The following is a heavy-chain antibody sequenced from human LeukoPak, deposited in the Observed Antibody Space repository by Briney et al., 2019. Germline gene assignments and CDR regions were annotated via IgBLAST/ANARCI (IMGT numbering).Heavy chain of an antibody. CDR2: IYYSGST. J-gene: IGHJ6*02. V-gene: IGHV4-59*01. D-gene: IGHD3-3*01. Sequence: SETLSLTCTVSGGSISSYYWSWIRQPPGKGLEWIGYIYYSGSTNYNPSLKSRVTISVDTSKNQFSLKLSSVTAADTAVYYCARVYKSSDFWSGYYNDYYYYGMDAWGQGTTVTVSS. CDR1: GGSISSYY. CDR3: ARVYKSSDFWSGYYNDYYYYGMDA.